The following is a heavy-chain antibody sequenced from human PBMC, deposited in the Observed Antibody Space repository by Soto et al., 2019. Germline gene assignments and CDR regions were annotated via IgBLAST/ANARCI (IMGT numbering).Heavy chain of an antibody. Sequence: ASVKVSCKASGGTFSSYTISWVRQAPGQGLEWMGRIIPILGIANYAQKFQGRVTITADKSTSTAYMELSSLRSEDTAVYYCARGSIFDGGYDSADYWYFDLWGRRTPVTVSS. CDR3: ARGSIFDGGYDSADYWYFDL. CDR2: IIPILGIA. J-gene: IGHJ2*01. CDR1: GGTFSSYT. V-gene: IGHV1-69*02. D-gene: IGHD5-12*01.